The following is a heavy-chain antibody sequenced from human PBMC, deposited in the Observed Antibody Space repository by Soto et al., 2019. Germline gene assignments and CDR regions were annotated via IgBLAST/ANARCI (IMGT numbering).Heavy chain of an antibody. CDR1: GGTFSSYA. V-gene: IGHV1-69*12. CDR2: IIPIFGTA. CDR3: ARYCDFWSGYYRGVYYYGMDV. J-gene: IGHJ6*02. D-gene: IGHD3-3*01. Sequence: QVQLVQSGAEVKKPGSSVKVSCKASGGTFSSYAISWVRQAPGQGLEWMGGIIPIFGTANYAQKFQGRVTITADESTSTAYMELSSLRSEDTAVYYCARYCDFWSGYYRGVYYYGMDVWGQGTTVTVSS.